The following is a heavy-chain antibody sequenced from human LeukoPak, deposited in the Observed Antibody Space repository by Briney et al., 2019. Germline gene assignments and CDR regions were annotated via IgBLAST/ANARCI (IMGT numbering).Heavy chain of an antibody. CDR2: IYYSGST. J-gene: IGHJ4*02. Sequence: SETLSLTCTVSGGSISSYYWSWIRQPPGKGLEWIGYIYYSGSTNYTPSLKSRVTISVDTSKNQFSLKLSSVTAADTAVYYCASSYCSSTSCPLDYWGQGTLVTVSS. D-gene: IGHD2-2*01. CDR3: ASSYCSSTSCPLDY. CDR1: GGSISSYY. V-gene: IGHV4-59*01.